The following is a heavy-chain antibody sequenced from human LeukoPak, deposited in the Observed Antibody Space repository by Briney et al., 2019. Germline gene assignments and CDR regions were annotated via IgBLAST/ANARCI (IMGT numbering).Heavy chain of an antibody. J-gene: IGHJ4*02. D-gene: IGHD3-16*02. CDR2: ISTYNGNT. CDR1: GYTFISYG. CDR3: AREGRLGKLSSLDY. V-gene: IGHV1-18*01. Sequence: ASVKVSCKASGYTFISYGISWVRQAPGHGLEWLGWISTYNGNTNYAQKFQGRVTMTTDTSTSTANMELRSLRSDDTAVYYCAREGRLGKLSSLDYWGQGTLVTVSS.